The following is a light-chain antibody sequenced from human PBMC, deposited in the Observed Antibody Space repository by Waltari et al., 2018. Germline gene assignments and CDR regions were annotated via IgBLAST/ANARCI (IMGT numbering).Light chain of an antibody. CDR2: EVT. CDR3: SSYAGSNNYWV. V-gene: IGLV2-8*01. CDR1: SSDVGGYNY. J-gene: IGLJ3*02. Sequence: QSALTQPPSASGSPGPSVTLSCPGTSSDVGGYNYVSWYQQYPGRAPKLMIYEVTKRPSGVPDRFSGSKSGNTASLTVSGLQADDEADYYCSSYAGSNNYWVFGGGTTLTVL.